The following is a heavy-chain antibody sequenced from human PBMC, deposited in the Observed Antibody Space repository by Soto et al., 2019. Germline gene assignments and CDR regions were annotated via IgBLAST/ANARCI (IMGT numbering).Heavy chain of an antibody. V-gene: IGHV1-18*01. J-gene: IGHJ5*02. D-gene: IGHD6-13*01. CDR3: ASGAAAVCFDP. Sequence: QVQLVQSGAEVKKPGASVKVSCKASGYAFSTYGISWVRQAPGQGLEWMGWVSGYTGNRNYAQKFKDRVTMTKDTSTSTAYMELRSLRSDDTAVYCCASGAAAVCFDPWGQGTLVTVSS. CDR2: VSGYTGNR. CDR1: GYAFSTYG.